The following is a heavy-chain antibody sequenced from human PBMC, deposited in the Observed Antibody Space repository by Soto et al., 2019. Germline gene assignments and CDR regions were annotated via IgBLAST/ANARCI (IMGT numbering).Heavy chain of an antibody. CDR1: GFTFSTLP. CDR2: ISKDGSTT. J-gene: IGHJ4*02. V-gene: IGHV3-30-3*01. Sequence: GGSLRLSCAASGFTFSTLPIHWVRQAPGEGLEWVAAISKDGSTTDYADSVKGRFTISRDNSKNTLYLQMTSLKPEDTALYYCEHGKDFYYDTSRYWGQGTLVTVSS. CDR3: EHGKDFYYDTSRY. D-gene: IGHD3-22*01.